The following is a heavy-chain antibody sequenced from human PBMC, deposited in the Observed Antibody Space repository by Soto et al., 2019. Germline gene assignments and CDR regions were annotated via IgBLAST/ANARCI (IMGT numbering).Heavy chain of an antibody. Sequence: PGGSLRLSCVVSGFTVSSSNYMSWVRQAPGKGLEWVSAISANGGDTYYADSVKGRFTISRDNSKNTLYLQMTSLRAEDTAVYYCAKDPTTLRYFDYWGPGTLVTVSS. V-gene: IGHV3-23*01. CDR1: GFTVSSSNY. CDR2: ISANGGDT. CDR3: AKDPTTLRYFDY. D-gene: IGHD3-16*01. J-gene: IGHJ4*02.